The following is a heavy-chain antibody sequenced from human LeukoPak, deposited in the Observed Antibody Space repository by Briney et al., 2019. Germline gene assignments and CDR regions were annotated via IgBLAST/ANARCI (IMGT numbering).Heavy chain of an antibody. CDR2: IIPIFGTA. Sequence: SVKVSCKASGYTFTSYGISWVRQDPGQGLEWTGGIIPIFGTANYAQKFQGRVTITADKSTSTAYVELSSLRSEDTAVYYCASDTSGYCSGGSCYDRWGQGTLVTVSS. V-gene: IGHV1-69*06. D-gene: IGHD2-15*01. CDR1: GYTFTSYG. CDR3: ASDTSGYCSGGSCYDR. J-gene: IGHJ4*02.